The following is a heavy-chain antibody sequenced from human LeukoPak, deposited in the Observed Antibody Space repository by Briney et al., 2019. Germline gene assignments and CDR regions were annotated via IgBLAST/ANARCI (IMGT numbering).Heavy chain of an antibody. D-gene: IGHD4-17*01. J-gene: IGHJ4*02. CDR3: AKDPEFTATRSFDY. CDR1: GFTFDDYA. CDR2: ISWNSGSI. V-gene: IGHV3-9*01. Sequence: GGSLRLSCAASGFTFDDYAMHWVRQAPGKGLEWVSGISWNSGSIGYADSVKGRFTISRDNAKNSLYLQMNSLRAEDTALYYCAKDPEFTATRSFDYWGQGTLVTVSS.